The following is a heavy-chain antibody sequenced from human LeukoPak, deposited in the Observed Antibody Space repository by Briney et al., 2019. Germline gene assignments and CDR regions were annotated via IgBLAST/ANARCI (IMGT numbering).Heavy chain of an antibody. CDR2: ISGSSGHI. V-gene: IGHV3-21*01. D-gene: IGHD6-6*01. Sequence: GGSLRLSCAASGFTFSTYIMNWVRQAPGKGLEWVSSISGSSGHIYYAGSAKGRFTISRDNAKNSLYLQMNSLRAEDTAVYYCARVAARPFSPEYYYYYYYMDVWGKGTTVTVSS. CDR3: ARVAARPFSPEYYYYYYYMDV. CDR1: GFTFSTYI. J-gene: IGHJ6*03.